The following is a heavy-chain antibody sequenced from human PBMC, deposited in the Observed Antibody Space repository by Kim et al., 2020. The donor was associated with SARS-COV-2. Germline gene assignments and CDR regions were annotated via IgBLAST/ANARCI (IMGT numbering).Heavy chain of an antibody. J-gene: IGHJ6*03. CDR1: GFTFSSYG. Sequence: GGSLRLSCAASGFTFSSYGMHWVRQAPGKGLEWVAVISYDGSNKYYADSVKGRFTISRDNSKNTLYLQMNSLRAEDTAVYYCAKETGLDRGSGYDYYYYYYMDVWGKGTTVTVSS. V-gene: IGHV3-30*18. D-gene: IGHD5-12*01. CDR3: AKETGLDRGSGYDYYYYYYMDV. CDR2: ISYDGSNK.